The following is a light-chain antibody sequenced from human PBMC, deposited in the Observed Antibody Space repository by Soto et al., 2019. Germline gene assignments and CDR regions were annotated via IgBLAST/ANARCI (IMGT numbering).Light chain of an antibody. CDR1: QSVSNNY. J-gene: IGKJ5*01. CDR2: DAS. Sequence: EIVLTQPPATPSLSPGERATLSCRASQSVSNNYLAWYQQKPGQAPRLLIYDASTRATGIPTRFSGSGSGTDFTLTISRLEPEDFAVYYCQQYGSPPQTFGQGTRLEIK. CDR3: QQYGSPPQT. V-gene: IGKV3-20*01.